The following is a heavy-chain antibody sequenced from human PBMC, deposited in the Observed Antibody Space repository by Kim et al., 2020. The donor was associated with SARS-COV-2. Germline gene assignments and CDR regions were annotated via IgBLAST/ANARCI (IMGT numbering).Heavy chain of an antibody. J-gene: IGHJ4*02. Sequence: SGPTLVKPTQTLTLTCTFSGFSLTGAGLGVGWIRQPPGKALEWLAIIYWDDDKRYSPSLQSRLTITKDTSKNQVVLTMTSMDPVDTGTYYCARLITGYDADHWGQGTLVTVSS. D-gene: IGHD5-12*01. V-gene: IGHV2-5*02. CDR1: GFSLTGAGLG. CDR2: IYWDDDK. CDR3: ARLITGYDADH.